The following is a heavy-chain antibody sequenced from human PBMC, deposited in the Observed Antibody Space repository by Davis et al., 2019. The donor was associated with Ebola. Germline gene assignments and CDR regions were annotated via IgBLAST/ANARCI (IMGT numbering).Heavy chain of an antibody. D-gene: IGHD1-26*01. CDR1: GFTFSGSA. CDR2: IRSKANSYAT. J-gene: IGHJ4*02. Sequence: PGGSLRLSCAASGFTFSGSAMHWVRQASGKGLEWVGRIRSKANSYATAYAASVKGRFTISRDDSKNTAYPQMNSLKTEDTAVYYCTGTIVGATRVDYWGQGTLVTVSS. CDR3: TGTIVGATRVDY. V-gene: IGHV3-73*01.